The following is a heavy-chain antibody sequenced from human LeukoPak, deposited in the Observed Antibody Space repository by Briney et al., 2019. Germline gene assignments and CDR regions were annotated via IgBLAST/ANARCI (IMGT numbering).Heavy chain of an antibody. CDR3: ASKAITLENAFDI. D-gene: IGHD5-12*01. Sequence: SETLSLTCTASSGSISSTSYYWGWIRQPPGRGLEWIGGIIYSGNTYYNPSLKSRVTISIDKSKNQFSLKLSSMTAADTAVYYCASKAITLENAFDIWGPGTMVTVSS. CDR1: SGSISSTSYY. CDR2: IIYSGNT. V-gene: IGHV4-39*07. J-gene: IGHJ3*02.